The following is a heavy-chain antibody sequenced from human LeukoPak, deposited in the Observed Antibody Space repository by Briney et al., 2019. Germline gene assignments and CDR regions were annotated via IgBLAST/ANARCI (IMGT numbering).Heavy chain of an antibody. Sequence: SETLSLTCTVSGGSISSYYWSWIRQPPGKGLEWIGYIYYSGSTNYNPSLKSRVTISVDTSKNQFSLKLSSVTAADTAVYYCAREWRGGSSWSYYYYMDVWGKGTTVTVSS. J-gene: IGHJ6*03. V-gene: IGHV4-59*01. D-gene: IGHD6-13*01. CDR2: IYYSGST. CDR3: AREWRGGSSWSYYYYMDV. CDR1: GGSISSYY.